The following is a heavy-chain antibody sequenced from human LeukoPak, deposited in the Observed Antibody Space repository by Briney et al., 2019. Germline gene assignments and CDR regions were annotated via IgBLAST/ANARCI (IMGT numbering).Heavy chain of an antibody. D-gene: IGHD6-13*01. Sequence: GESLKISCKGSGYSFTSYWIVWVRQMAGKDLEWMGITYPGDSDTRYSPSFQGQVTISADKSISTAYPHYSSLKASDTATYYCARRGSESSSWYHYYYMDVWGKGTTVTVSS. CDR3: ARRGSESSSWYHYYYMDV. V-gene: IGHV5-51*01. J-gene: IGHJ6*03. CDR1: GYSFTSYW. CDR2: TYPGDSDT.